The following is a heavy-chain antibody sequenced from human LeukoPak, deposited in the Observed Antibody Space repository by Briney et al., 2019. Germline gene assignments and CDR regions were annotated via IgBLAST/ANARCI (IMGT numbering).Heavy chain of an antibody. V-gene: IGHV3-21*04. J-gene: IGHJ4*02. CDR3: AKLLYYYDSSQPY. CDR2: ISSSGDYI. CDR1: GFPFSSYS. Sequence: GGSLRLSCAASGFPFSSYSMNWVRQAPGKGLEWVSSISSSGDYISYADSVTGRFTISRDNAKKSLYLQMNSLRAEDTAVYYCAKLLYYYDSSQPYWGQGTLVTVSS. D-gene: IGHD3-22*01.